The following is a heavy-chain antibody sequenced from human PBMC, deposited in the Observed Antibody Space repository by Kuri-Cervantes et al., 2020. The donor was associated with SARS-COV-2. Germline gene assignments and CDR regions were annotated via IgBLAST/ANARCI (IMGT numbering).Heavy chain of an antibody. CDR1: GGSFSGYY. J-gene: IGHJ4*02. CDR3: ARGRRYGELDY. CDR2: INHSGST. Sequence: SETLSLTCAVYGGSFSGYYWSWIRQPPGKGLEWIGEINHSGSTNYNPSLKSRVTISVDTSKNQFSLKLSSVTAADTAVYYCARGRRYGELDYWGQGTLVTVSS. V-gene: IGHV4-34*01. D-gene: IGHD4-17*01.